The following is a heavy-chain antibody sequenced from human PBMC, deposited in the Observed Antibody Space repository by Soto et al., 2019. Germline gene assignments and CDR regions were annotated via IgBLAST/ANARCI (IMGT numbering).Heavy chain of an antibody. Sequence: PSETLSLTGYMSGDSYIISNYSWSWIRQPPGKALQWIGLIYQSGVTSYNPSLASRVSISLDRSNNQCSLKLKSVTAADTAVYFCAGMPYTSGLMFDPLGPGTLVTVSS. D-gene: IGHD6-19*01. CDR3: AGMPYTSGLMFDP. V-gene: IGHV4-30-2*01. J-gene: IGHJ5*02. CDR2: IYQSGVT. CDR1: GDSYIISNYS.